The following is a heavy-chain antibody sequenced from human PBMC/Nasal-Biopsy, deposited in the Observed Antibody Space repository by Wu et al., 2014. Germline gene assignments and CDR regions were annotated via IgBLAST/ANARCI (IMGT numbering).Heavy chain of an antibody. V-gene: IGHV4-4*07. CDR3: ARRALGFCSSPNCYRPLEE. J-gene: IGHJ4*02. D-gene: IGHD2-2*01. Sequence: TLSLTCTVTGGSISGYFWTWIRQPAGKGLEWIGPIDTGGSTNYNPSLKSRVTLSIDTSKNQFSLKLNSVTAADTGLYYCARRALGFCSSPNCYRPLEEWGQGTQVTVSS. CDR1: GGSISGYF. CDR2: IDTGGST.